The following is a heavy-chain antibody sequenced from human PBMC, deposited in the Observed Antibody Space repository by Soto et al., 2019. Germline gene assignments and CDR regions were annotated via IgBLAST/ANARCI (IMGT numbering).Heavy chain of an antibody. V-gene: IGHV4-4*07. Sequence: PSETLSLTCTVSGGSISSYYWSWIRQPAGKGLEWIGRIYTSGSTNYNPSLKSRVTMSVDTSKNQFSLKLSSVTAADTAVYYCARGSELLWFGEPRGDYYYYGMDVWGQGTTVTVSS. J-gene: IGHJ6*02. CDR1: GGSISSYY. CDR2: IYTSGST. CDR3: ARGSELLWFGEPRGDYYYYGMDV. D-gene: IGHD3-10*01.